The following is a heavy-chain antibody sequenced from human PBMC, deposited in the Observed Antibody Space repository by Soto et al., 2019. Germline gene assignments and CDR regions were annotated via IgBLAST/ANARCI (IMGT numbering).Heavy chain of an antibody. V-gene: IGHV3-48*04. CDR1: GFALRSYW. CDR2: ISSSGSTI. CDR3: AREQLVYYYYGMDV. Sequence: GGSLRLSCAVSGFALRSYWMNWVRQAPGEGLEWVSYISSSGSTIYYADSVKGRFTISRDNAKNSLYLQMNSLRAEDTAVYYCAREQLVYYYYGMDVWGQGTTVTVSS. J-gene: IGHJ6*02. D-gene: IGHD6-13*01.